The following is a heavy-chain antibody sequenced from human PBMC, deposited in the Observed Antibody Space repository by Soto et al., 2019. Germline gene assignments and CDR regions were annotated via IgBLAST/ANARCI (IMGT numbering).Heavy chain of an antibody. V-gene: IGHV1-69*12. J-gene: IGHJ4*02. CDR3: ASSYGSGSYYYQGFDY. Sequence: QVQLVQSGAEVKKPGSSVKVSCKASGGTLSSYAISWVRQAPGQGLEWMGGIIPIFGTADYAQKFQDRVTITADESTSTAYMELSSMRSEDTAVYYCASSYGSGSYYYQGFDYWGKGTLVTVSS. CDR1: GGTLSSYA. CDR2: IIPIFGTA. D-gene: IGHD3-10*01.